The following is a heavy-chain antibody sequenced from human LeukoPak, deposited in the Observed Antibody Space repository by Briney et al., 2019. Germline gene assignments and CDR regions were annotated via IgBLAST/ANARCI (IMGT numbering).Heavy chain of an antibody. CDR3: AGGRLGFIFPRMSY. Sequence: SETLSLTCAVYGGSFSGYYWSWIRQPPGKGLEWIGEINHSGSTNYNPSLKSRVTISVDTSKNQFSLKLSSVTAADTAVYYCAGGRLGFIFPRMSYWGQGTLVTVSS. CDR2: INHSGST. CDR1: GGSFSGYY. D-gene: IGHD3-9*01. V-gene: IGHV4-34*01. J-gene: IGHJ4*02.